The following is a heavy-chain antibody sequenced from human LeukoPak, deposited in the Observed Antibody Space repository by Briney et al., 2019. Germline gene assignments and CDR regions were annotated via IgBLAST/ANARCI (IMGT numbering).Heavy chain of an antibody. Sequence: GGSLRLSCAASGFTFSNYWMYWVRHAPGKGLVCVSRINTDGSRTSYPDSVKGRFTISRDNAKNTLYLQMNSLRAEDTAVYYCASNLMDVWGQGTTVTVSS. D-gene: IGHD1-14*01. CDR2: INTDGSRT. V-gene: IGHV3-74*01. CDR1: GFTFSNYW. CDR3: ASNLMDV. J-gene: IGHJ6*02.